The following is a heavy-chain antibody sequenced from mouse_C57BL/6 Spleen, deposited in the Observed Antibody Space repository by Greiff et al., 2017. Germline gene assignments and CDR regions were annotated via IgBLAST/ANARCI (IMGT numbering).Heavy chain of an antibody. J-gene: IGHJ2*01. CDR1: GYTFTSYW. Sequence: QVQLQQPGTELVKPGASVKLSCKASGYTFTSYWMHWVKQRPGQGLEWIGNIKPSNGGTNYNEKFKSKATLTVDKSSSTAYMQLSSLTSEDSAVYDCARRSITTVVATDYFDYWGQGTTLTVSS. D-gene: IGHD1-1*01. V-gene: IGHV1-53*01. CDR3: ARRSITTVVATDYFDY. CDR2: IKPSNGGT.